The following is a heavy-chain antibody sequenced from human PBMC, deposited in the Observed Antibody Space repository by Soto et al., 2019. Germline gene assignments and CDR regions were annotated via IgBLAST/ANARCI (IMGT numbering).Heavy chain of an antibody. CDR2: IDPGDSES. D-gene: IGHD3-3*01. Sequence: EVKLVQSGAEVKKPGEPLRISCQASGYSFGSYWIRWVRQMPGKVLEWMGVIDPGDSESIYSPSSQGHVTFSVDASISTAYLHWRSLKASDTATYYCARQGNDKIFGWDVWGQGTTVIVSS. J-gene: IGHJ6*02. CDR3: ARQGNDKIFGWDV. CDR1: GYSFGSYW. V-gene: IGHV5-10-1*03.